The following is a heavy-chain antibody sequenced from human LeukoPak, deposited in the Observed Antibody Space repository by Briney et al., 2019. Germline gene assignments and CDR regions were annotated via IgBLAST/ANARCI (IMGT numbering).Heavy chain of an antibody. Sequence: GSLRLSCAASGFTFSSYGMHWVRQAPGKGLEWVTFIQSDGSHKYYADSVKGRFTISRDNSKTTLYLQMNSLRAEDTAAYYCANGKYYFDNSGYPLWGQGTLVTVSS. V-gene: IGHV3-30*02. D-gene: IGHD3-22*01. CDR3: ANGKYYFDNSGYPL. J-gene: IGHJ4*02. CDR1: GFTFSSYG. CDR2: IQSDGSHK.